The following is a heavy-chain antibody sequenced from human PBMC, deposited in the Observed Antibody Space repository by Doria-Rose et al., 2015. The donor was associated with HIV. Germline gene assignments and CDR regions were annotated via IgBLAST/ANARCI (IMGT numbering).Heavy chain of an antibody. D-gene: IGHD7-27*01. CDR2: ITHSGIT. CDR1: GGSFSGYY. Sequence: TCAVYGGSFSGYYWSWIRQPPGKGLEWIGEITHSGITNYNPSLKSRLTISVDTSKNQFSLKLNSVTAADTAVYCGASSDLTGDFGFHIWSQGTTVTVSS. J-gene: IGHJ3*02. V-gene: IGHV4-34*01. CDR3: ASSDLTGDFGFHI.